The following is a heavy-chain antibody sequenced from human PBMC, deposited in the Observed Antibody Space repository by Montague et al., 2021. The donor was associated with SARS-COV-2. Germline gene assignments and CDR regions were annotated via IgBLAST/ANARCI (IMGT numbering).Heavy chain of an antibody. CDR1: RFPFSSYG. Sequence: SRSLSLPASRFPFSSYGMHWVHQAPGKGLEWVAVISYDGSNKNYADSVKGRFTISRDNSKNTLYLQMNSLRAEDTAVYYCARDQVYCSSTTCFRGWTYYYYGMDVWGQGTTVTVSS. J-gene: IGHJ6*02. CDR2: ISYDGSNK. D-gene: IGHD2-2*01. V-gene: IGHV3-30*03. CDR3: ARDQVYCSSTTCFRGWTYYYYGMDV.